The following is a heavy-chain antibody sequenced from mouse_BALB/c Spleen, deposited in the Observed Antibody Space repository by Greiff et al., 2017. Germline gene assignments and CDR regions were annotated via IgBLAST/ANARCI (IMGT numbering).Heavy chain of an antibody. CDR1: GYSITSGYS. Sequence: EVQVVESGPDLVKPSQSLSLTCTVTGYSITSGYSWPWIRQFPGNKLEWMGYIHYSGSTNYNPSLKSRISITRDTSKNQFFLQLNSVTTEDTATYYCARCLRMDYDEGFAYWGQGTLVTVSA. CDR2: IHYSGST. D-gene: IGHD2-4*01. V-gene: IGHV3-1*02. CDR3: ARCLRMDYDEGFAY. J-gene: IGHJ3*01.